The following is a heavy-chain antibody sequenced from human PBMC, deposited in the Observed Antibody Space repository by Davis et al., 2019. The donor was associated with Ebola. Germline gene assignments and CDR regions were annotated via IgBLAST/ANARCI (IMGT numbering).Heavy chain of an antibody. D-gene: IGHD3-9*01. V-gene: IGHV3-15*01. CDR3: TTAFRYDILTGYYNFDY. CDR1: GFTFSNAW. CDR2: IKSKTDGGTT. Sequence: GESLKISCAASGFTFSNAWMSWVRQAPGKGLEWVGRIKSKTDGGTTDYAAPVKGRFTISRDDSKNTLYLQMNSLKTEDTAVYYCTTAFRYDILTGYYNFDYWGQGTLVTVSS. J-gene: IGHJ4*02.